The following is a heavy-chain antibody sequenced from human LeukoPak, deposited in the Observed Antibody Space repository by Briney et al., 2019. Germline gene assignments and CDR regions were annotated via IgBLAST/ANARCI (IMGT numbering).Heavy chain of an antibody. CDR1: GGSISSYY. V-gene: IGHV4-59*04. J-gene: IGHJ4*02. CDR3: ARHVGRFSRQLVRVRFIHPWTFDY. CDR2: IYYSGST. D-gene: IGHD6-6*01. Sequence: SETLSLTCTVSGGSISSYYWSWIRQPPGKGLEWIGYIYYSGSTYYNPSLKSRVTISVDTSKNQFSLKLSSVTAADTAVYYCARHVGRFSRQLVRVRFIHPWTFDYWGQGTLVTVSS.